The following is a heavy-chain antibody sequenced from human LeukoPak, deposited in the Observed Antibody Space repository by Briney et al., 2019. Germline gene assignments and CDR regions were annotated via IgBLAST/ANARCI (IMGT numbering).Heavy chain of an antibody. J-gene: IGHJ4*02. Sequence: ASVKVSCKASGYTFTSYYMHWVRQAPGQGLEWMGIINPSGGSTSYAQKFQGRVTTTRDTSTSTVYMELSSLRSEDTAVYYCARWHPFGRIVDYWGQGTLVTVSS. D-gene: IGHD3/OR15-3a*01. CDR3: ARWHPFGRIVDY. V-gene: IGHV1-46*01. CDR2: INPSGGST. CDR1: GYTFTSYY.